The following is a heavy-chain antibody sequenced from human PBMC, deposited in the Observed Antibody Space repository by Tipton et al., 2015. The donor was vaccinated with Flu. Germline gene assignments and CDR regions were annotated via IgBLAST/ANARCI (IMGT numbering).Heavy chain of an antibody. D-gene: IGHD3-3*01. CDR3: ARGSPIFKSGRFDP. V-gene: IGHV4-59*08. CDR2: LYYSERP. CDR1: DGSISSYY. J-gene: IGHJ5*02. Sequence: TLSLTCTVSDGSISSYYWSWIRQPPGKGLEWIGYLYYSERPNYNPSLKSRVTMSVDTSKNQFSLKLSSVTAADTAVYYCARGSPIFKSGRFDPWGQGTLVTVSS.